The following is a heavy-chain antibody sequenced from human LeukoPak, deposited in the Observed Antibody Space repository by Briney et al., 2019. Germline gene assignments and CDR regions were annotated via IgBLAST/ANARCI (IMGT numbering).Heavy chain of an antibody. Sequence: GGSLRPSCAGSGFTFSFYAMNWVRQAPGKGLEWVSSISGSSGYLYYADSVKGRFTISRDNAKNSLYLQMNSLRDEDTAVYYCATNSPDSSGSYVGPFERWGQGTLVTVSS. J-gene: IGHJ4*02. CDR1: GFTFSFYA. V-gene: IGHV3-21*01. CDR2: ISGSSGYL. D-gene: IGHD6-19*01. CDR3: ATNSPDSSGSYVGPFER.